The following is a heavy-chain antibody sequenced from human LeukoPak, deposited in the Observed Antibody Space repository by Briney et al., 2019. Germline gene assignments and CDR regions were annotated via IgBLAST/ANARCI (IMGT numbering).Heavy chain of an antibody. D-gene: IGHD5-18*01. V-gene: IGHV1-2*02. CDR3: ARAQTRGYSYGYFF. CDR1: GYTFTGYY. CDR2: INPNSGGT. Sequence: ASVKVSCKASGYTFTGYYMHWVRQAPGQGLEWMGWINPNSGGTNYAQKFQGRVTMTRDTSISTAYMELSRLRSDDTAVYYCARAQTRGYSYGYFFWGQGTPVTVSS. J-gene: IGHJ4*02.